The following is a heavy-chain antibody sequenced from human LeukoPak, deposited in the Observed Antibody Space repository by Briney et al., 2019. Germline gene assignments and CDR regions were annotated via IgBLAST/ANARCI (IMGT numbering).Heavy chain of an antibody. D-gene: IGHD3-10*01. Sequence: GESLKISCKGSGYSFTSYWIGWVRQMPGKGLEWMGIIYPGDSDTRYSPSFQGQVTISADKSISTAYLQWSSLKASDTAMYYCVRHSLLWFGGFDYWGQGTLVTVSS. J-gene: IGHJ4*02. CDR3: VRHSLLWFGGFDY. CDR1: GYSFTSYW. V-gene: IGHV5-51*01. CDR2: IYPGDSDT.